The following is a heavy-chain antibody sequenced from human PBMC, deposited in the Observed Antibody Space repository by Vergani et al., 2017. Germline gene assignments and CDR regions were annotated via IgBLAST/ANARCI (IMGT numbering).Heavy chain of an antibody. CDR2: ISYDGNKK. CDR1: GFPFSDYG. CDR3: AKVGGY. V-gene: IGHV3-30*18. J-gene: IGHJ4*02. Sequence: QVQLVESGGGEVQPGRSLRLSCSAAGFPFSDYGVHWVRQAPGKGLEWVSVISYDGNKKNYADSVKGRFTISRDNSKNTLYLEMNALRAEDTAVYYCAKVGGYWGQGTLVTVSS. D-gene: IGHD3-16*01.